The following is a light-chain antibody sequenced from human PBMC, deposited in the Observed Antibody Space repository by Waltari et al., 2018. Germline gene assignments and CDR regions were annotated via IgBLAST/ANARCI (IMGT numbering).Light chain of an antibody. CDR2: AVR. CDR1: TSSIGKYS. V-gene: IGLV1-51*01. Sequence: QSALTQPPSVSAAPGQKVTISCSGSTSSIGKYSVSWYQQLPGTAPKLLIYAVRKRPSVIPGRFSASKSGTSATLEISGLRPEDEAHYYCEAWDDRLTAEVFGTGTEVTVL. CDR3: EAWDDRLTAEV. J-gene: IGLJ1*01.